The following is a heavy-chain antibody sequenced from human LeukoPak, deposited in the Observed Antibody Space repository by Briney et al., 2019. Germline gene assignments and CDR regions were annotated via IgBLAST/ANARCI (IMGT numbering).Heavy chain of an antibody. D-gene: IGHD1/OR15-1a*01. Sequence: SETLSLTCTVSGGSISSYYWSWIRQPPGKGLEWIGYIYYSGSTNYSPSLKSRVTISVDTSKNQFSLKLSSVTAADTAVYYCARDLDQEDAFDIWGQGTMVTVSS. CDR2: IYYSGST. J-gene: IGHJ3*02. CDR3: ARDLDQEDAFDI. V-gene: IGHV4-59*01. CDR1: GGSISSYY.